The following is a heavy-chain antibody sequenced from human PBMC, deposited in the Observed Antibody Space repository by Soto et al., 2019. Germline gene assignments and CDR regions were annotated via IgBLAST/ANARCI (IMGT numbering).Heavy chain of an antibody. Sequence: ASVKVSCKASGYTFTSYAMHWVRQAPGQRLEWMGWINAGNGNTKYSQKFQGRVTITRGTSASTAYMGLSSLRSEDTAVYYCARAVAVPADFDYWGQGTLVTVSS. J-gene: IGHJ4*02. CDR3: ARAVAVPADFDY. V-gene: IGHV1-3*01. D-gene: IGHD6-19*01. CDR2: INAGNGNT. CDR1: GYTFTSYA.